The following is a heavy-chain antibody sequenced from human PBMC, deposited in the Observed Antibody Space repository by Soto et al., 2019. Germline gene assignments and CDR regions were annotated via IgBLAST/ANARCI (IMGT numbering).Heavy chain of an antibody. V-gene: IGHV4-31*03. CDR1: GGSISSGGYY. CDR3: AKTTFRGRGSRNWFDP. J-gene: IGHJ5*02. CDR2: IYYSGST. Sequence: SETLSLTCTVSGGSISSGGYYWSWIRQHPGKGLEWIGYIYYSGSTYYNPSLKSRVTISVDTSKNQFSLKLSSVTAADTAVYYCAKTTFRGRGSRNWFDPWGQGTLVTVSS. D-gene: IGHD1-1*01.